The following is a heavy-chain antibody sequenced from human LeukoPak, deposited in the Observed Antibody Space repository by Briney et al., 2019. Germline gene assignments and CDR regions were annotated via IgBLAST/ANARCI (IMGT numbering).Heavy chain of an antibody. CDR2: IYYSGST. V-gene: IGHV4-31*03. Sequence: SETLSLTCTASDSSLSRAVYYWSWIRHHPGKGLEWIGKIYYSGSTYYNPSLQSRATISVDRSKNQFSLKLTSVTAADTAVYYCARGAEYSSSPFDYWGQGSLVTVSS. CDR3: ARGAEYSSSPFDY. J-gene: IGHJ4*02. D-gene: IGHD6-6*01. CDR1: DSSLSRAVYY.